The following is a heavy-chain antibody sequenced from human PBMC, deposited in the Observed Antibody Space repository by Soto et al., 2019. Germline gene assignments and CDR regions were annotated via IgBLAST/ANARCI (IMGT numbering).Heavy chain of an antibody. CDR3: ASGTLLGYSISSLATSWFDP. V-gene: IGHV4-34*01. CDR1: GGSFSGYY. J-gene: IGHJ5*02. Sequence: PSETLSLTCAVYGGSFSGYYWSWIRQPPGKGLEWIGEINHSGSTNYNPSLKSRVTISVDTSKNQFSLKLSSVTAADTAVYYCASGTLLGYSISSLATSWFDPWGQGPLVTVSS. CDR2: INHSGST. D-gene: IGHD6-6*01.